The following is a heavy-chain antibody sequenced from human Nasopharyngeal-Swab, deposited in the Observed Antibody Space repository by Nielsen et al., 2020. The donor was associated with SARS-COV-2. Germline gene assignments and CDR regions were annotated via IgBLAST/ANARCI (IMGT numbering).Heavy chain of an antibody. V-gene: IGHV4-34*01. J-gene: IGHJ6*03. CDR3: ARVSWEGSYYYYYMDV. D-gene: IGHD1-26*01. Sequence: WIRQPPGKGLEWIGEINHSGSTNYNPSLKSRVTISVDTSKNQFSLSLSSVTAADTAVYYCARVSWEGSYYYYYMDVWGKGTTVTVSS. CDR2: INHSGST.